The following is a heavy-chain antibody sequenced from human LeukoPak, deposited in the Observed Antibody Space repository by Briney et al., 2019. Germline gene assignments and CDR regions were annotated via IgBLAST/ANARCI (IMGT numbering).Heavy chain of an antibody. CDR1: GFTFSSYA. CDR3: ARDPRINLGYCSGGSCYPGAFDI. Sequence: PGGSLRLSCAASGFTFSSYAMSWVRQAPGKGLEWVSYISSSSSTIYYADSVKGRFTISRDNAKNSLYLQMNSLRAEDTAVYYCARDPRINLGYCSGGSCYPGAFDIWGQGTMVTVSS. J-gene: IGHJ3*02. D-gene: IGHD2-15*01. CDR2: ISSSSSTI. V-gene: IGHV3-48*04.